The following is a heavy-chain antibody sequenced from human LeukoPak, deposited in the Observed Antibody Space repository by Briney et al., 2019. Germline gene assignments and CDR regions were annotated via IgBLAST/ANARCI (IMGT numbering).Heavy chain of an antibody. D-gene: IGHD3-10*01. J-gene: IGHJ6*03. CDR1: GGSISSDY. V-gene: IGHV4-59*01. CDR3: ARVEEGYGSGRRENYYYYYMDV. Sequence: SETLSLTCTVSGGSISSDYWSWIRQPPGKGLEWIGCIYYSGSTNYNPSLKSRVTISVDTSKKQFSLKLSSVTAADTAVYYCARVEEGYGSGRRENYYYYYMDVWGKGTTVTISS. CDR2: IYYSGST.